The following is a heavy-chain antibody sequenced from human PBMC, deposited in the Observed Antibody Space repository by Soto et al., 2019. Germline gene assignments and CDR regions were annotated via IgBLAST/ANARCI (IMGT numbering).Heavy chain of an antibody. CDR1: GGTFTNYI. CDR3: ARVSYGDYGLDF. CDR2: IIPIFGTT. J-gene: IGHJ4*02. D-gene: IGHD4-17*01. Sequence: VHLEQSGAEVRKPGSSVNVSCKASGGTFTNYIITWVRQAPGQGLEWMGDIIPIFGTTNYAQKFQGRLTMTADKSTTTAYMELTSLRFEDTAVYYCARVSYGDYGLDFWGQGTLVTVSS. V-gene: IGHV1-69*06.